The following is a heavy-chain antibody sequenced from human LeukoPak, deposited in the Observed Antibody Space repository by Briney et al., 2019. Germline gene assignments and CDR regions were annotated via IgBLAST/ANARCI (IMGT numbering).Heavy chain of an antibody. CDR1: GFILSYYS. J-gene: IGHJ4*02. Sequence: GGSLILSRAASGFILSYYSMNCVRQAPGKGVEWGSSINSNSNYMSYADSVKGRFTISRDNAKNSLYLQMTSLRAEDTAVYYCARAHIGNDLFIDYWRQGSLVSVCS. V-gene: IGHV3-21*01. D-gene: IGHD2-21*01. CDR3: ARAHIGNDLFIDY. CDR2: INSNSNYM.